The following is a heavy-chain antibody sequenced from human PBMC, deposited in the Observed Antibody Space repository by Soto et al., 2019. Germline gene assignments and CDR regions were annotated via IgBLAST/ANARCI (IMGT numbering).Heavy chain of an antibody. J-gene: IGHJ4*02. D-gene: IGHD7-27*01. CDR3: ARLGQFDY. CDR1: GFTFSDYY. CDR2: ISPSGGTV. V-gene: IGHV3-11*01. Sequence: GGSLRLSCAASGFTFSDYYMSWVRQAPGKGLEWVSYISPSGGTVYHADSVKGRFTISRDNAKNSLSLQMNSLTPEDTAVYYCARLGQFDYWGQGTLVTVSS.